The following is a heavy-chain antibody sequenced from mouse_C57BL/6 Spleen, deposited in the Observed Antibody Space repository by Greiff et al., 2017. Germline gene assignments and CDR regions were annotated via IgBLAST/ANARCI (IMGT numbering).Heavy chain of an antibody. CDR3: ARGDYYGSSPFAY. CDR2: IYPSDSET. D-gene: IGHD1-1*01. Sequence: QVQLQQPGAELVRPGSSVKLSCKASGYTFTSYWMDWVKQRPGPGLEWIGNIYPSDSETHYNQKFKDKATLTVDKSSSTAYMQLSSLTSDDSAVYYCARGDYYGSSPFAYWGQGTLVTVSA. J-gene: IGHJ3*01. V-gene: IGHV1-61*01. CDR1: GYTFTSYW.